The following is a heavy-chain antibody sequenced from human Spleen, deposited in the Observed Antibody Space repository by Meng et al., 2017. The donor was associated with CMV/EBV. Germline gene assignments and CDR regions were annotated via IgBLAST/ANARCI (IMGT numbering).Heavy chain of an antibody. Sequence: ASVKVSCKASGYTFTDYYMHWVRQAPGQGLEWMGWISAHNGNTNYAQKFQGRVTVTKDFMELRSLRSDDTAVYYCARHSAIFYFDYWGQGTLVTVSS. CDR1: GYTFTDYY. CDR3: ARHSAIFYFDY. V-gene: IGHV1-18*04. D-gene: IGHD6-25*01. J-gene: IGHJ4*02. CDR2: ISAHNGNT.